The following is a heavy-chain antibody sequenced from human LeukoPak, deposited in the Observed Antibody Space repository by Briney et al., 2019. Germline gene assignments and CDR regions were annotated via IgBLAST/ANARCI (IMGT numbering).Heavy chain of an antibody. J-gene: IGHJ6*03. CDR2: INHSGST. CDR1: GGSFSGYY. Sequence: SETLSLTCAVYGGSFSGYYWSWIRQPPGKGLEWIGEINHSGSTNYNPSLKSRVTISIDTSKNQFSLKLSSVTAADTAVYYCARCPPPRYYYYYMDVWGKGTTVTVSS. V-gene: IGHV4-34*01. CDR3: ARCPPPRYYYYYMDV.